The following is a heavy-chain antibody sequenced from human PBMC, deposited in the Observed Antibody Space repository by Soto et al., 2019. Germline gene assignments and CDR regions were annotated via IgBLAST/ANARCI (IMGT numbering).Heavy chain of an antibody. D-gene: IGHD2-2*01. CDR2: IKTKIDGGTT. CDR1: GFIFTNVW. J-gene: IGHJ3*01. Sequence: EVQLVESGGGLVKPGGSLRLSCVGSGFIFTNVWMSWVRHTPGKGLEWVGRIKTKIDGGTTDYAAPVKGRFTISRDDSKSTLYLQMNSLKTEDTAVYYCTTDCTSSRCYGDGAFYVWGQGTMVTVSS. V-gene: IGHV3-15*01. CDR3: TTDCTSSRCYGDGAFYV.